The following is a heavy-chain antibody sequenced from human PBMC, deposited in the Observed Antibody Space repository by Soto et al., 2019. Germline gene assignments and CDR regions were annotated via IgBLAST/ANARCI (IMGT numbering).Heavy chain of an antibody. J-gene: IGHJ4*02. CDR1: GFTFSSYA. Sequence: GGSLRLSCAASGFTFSSYAMSWVRQAPGKGLEWVLGISGSGGSTYYEDSVKGRFTISRDNSKNTLYLQMNSLRAEDTAVYYCAKFYDSSGYYYFDNWGQGTLVTVSS. D-gene: IGHD3-22*01. CDR3: AKFYDSSGYYYFDN. CDR2: ISGSGGST. V-gene: IGHV3-23*01.